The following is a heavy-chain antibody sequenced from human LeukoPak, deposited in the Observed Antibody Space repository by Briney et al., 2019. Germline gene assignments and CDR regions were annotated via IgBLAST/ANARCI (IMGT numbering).Heavy chain of an antibody. V-gene: IGHV4-59*08. CDR2: IYYSWST. D-gene: IGHD2-15*01. CDR1: GASISTYY. J-gene: IGHJ4*02. Sequence: SETLSLTCAVSGASISTYYWSWFRQPPGKGLEWIGHIYYSWSTNYNPSLENRVTISVDTSKKQFSLKLSSVTAADTAVYYCASHKETCSGDYCYLDYFDYWGQGTLVTVSS. CDR3: ASHKETCSGDYCYLDYFDY.